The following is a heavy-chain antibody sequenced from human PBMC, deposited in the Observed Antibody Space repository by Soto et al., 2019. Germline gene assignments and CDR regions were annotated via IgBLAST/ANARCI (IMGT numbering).Heavy chain of an antibody. J-gene: IGHJ4*02. CDR1: GFSFISYS. CDR2: ISRNSTTT. D-gene: IGHD5-12*01. CDR3: ARYIQHYDWLDY. V-gene: IGHV3-48*01. Sequence: EVDLVESGGGLVQPGGSLRLSCAVSGFSFISYSMNWVRQAPGKGLEWVAYISRNSTTTYYADSVKGRFTISRDNAKNSLFLQMNSLRAEDTAVYYCARYIQHYDWLDYWGQGTLRTVS.